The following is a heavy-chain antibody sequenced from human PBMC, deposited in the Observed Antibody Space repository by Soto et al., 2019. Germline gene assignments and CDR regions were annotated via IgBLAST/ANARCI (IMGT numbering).Heavy chain of an antibody. CDR2: ISYDGSNK. J-gene: IGHJ6*02. D-gene: IGHD6-13*01. CDR3: AKDQSYSTNNYYGMDV. Sequence: GGSLRLSCAASGFTFSSYGMHWVRQAPGKGLEWVAVISYDGSNKYYADSVKGRFTISRDNSKNTLYLQMNSLRAEDTAVYYCAKDQSYSTNNYYGMDVWGQGTTVTVSS. CDR1: GFTFSSYG. V-gene: IGHV3-30*18.